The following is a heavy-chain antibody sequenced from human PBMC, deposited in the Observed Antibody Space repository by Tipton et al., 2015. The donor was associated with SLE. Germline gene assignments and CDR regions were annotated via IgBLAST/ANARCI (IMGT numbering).Heavy chain of an antibody. V-gene: IGHV3-30*18. Sequence: SLRLSCAASGFTFTTYAMHWVRRAPGKGLEWVALISYDGSYTSYTESVKGRFTISRDNSRNTLSLQMNSVRGEDTAVYYCAKDGIYYASGTYSWGQGPLVTVSS. CDR1: GFTFTTYA. CDR3: AKDGIYYASGTYS. CDR2: ISYDGSYT. D-gene: IGHD3-10*01. J-gene: IGHJ5*02.